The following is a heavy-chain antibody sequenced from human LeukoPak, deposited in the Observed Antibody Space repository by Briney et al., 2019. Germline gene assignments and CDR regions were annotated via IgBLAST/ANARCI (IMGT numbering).Heavy chain of an antibody. D-gene: IGHD4-17*01. CDR3: ARDLPVTTEPHWFDP. Sequence: PGGSLRLSCAASGFTFSDYYMSWIRQAPGKGLEWVSYISSSGSTIYYADSVKGRFTISRDNAKNSLYLQMNSLRAEDTAVYYCARDLPVTTEPHWFDPWGQGTLVTVSS. CDR2: ISSSGSTI. CDR1: GFTFSDYY. J-gene: IGHJ5*02. V-gene: IGHV3-11*04.